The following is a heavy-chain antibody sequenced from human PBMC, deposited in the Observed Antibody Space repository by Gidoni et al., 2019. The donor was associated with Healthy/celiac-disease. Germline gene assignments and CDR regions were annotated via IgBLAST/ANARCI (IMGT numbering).Heavy chain of an antibody. D-gene: IGHD1-26*01. CDR1: GGSISSYY. J-gene: IGHJ6*02. CDR2: IYYSGST. Sequence: QVQLQESGPGLVNPSETLSLTCTVSGGSISSYYWSWIRQPPGKGLEWIGYIYYSGSTNYNPSLKSRVTISVDTSKNQFSLKLSSVTAADTAVYYCARMEWELLPRVGVGPDREESYYYYGMDVWGQGTTVTVSS. V-gene: IGHV4-59*01. CDR3: ARMEWELLPRVGVGPDREESYYYYGMDV.